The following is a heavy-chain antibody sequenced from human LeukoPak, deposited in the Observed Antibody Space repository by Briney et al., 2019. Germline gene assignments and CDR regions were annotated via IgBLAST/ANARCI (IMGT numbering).Heavy chain of an antibody. V-gene: IGHV1-69*04. CDR2: IIPILGIA. CDR1: GGTFSSYA. Sequence: ASVKVSCKASGGTFSSYAISWVRQAPGQGLEWMGRIIPILGIANYAQKSQGRVTITADKSTSTAYMELSSLRSEDTAVCYCAIEQAPGYVYVWGSYRYLTWGQGTLVTVSS. J-gene: IGHJ4*02. CDR3: AIEQAPGYVYVWGSYRYLT. D-gene: IGHD3-16*02.